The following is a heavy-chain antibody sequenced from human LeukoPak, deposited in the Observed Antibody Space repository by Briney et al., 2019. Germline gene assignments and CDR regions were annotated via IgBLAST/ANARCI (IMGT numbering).Heavy chain of an antibody. Sequence: SETLSLTCTVSGDSISGYFWSWIRQTPGKGLEWIGYIHYSGATNYNPSLKSRVTMSVDTSKDQFSLKLSSVNAADTAMYYCARGPGYCTNGVCYTAAFDIWGQGTMVTVSS. CDR1: GDSISGYF. V-gene: IGHV4-59*08. CDR3: ARGPGYCTNGVCYTAAFDI. J-gene: IGHJ3*02. CDR2: IHYSGAT. D-gene: IGHD2-8*01.